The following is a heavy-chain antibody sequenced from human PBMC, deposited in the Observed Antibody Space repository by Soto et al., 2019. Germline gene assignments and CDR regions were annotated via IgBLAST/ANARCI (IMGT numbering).Heavy chain of an antibody. CDR3: ARRRPISSGFDAFDI. J-gene: IGHJ3*02. V-gene: IGHV1-3*01. CDR1: GYTFTSYA. Sequence: ASVKVSCKASGYTFTSYAMHWVRQAPGQRLEWMGWINAGNGNTKYSQKFQGRVTITRDTSASTACMELSSLRSEDTAVYYCARRRPISSGFDAFDIWGQGTMVTVSS. D-gene: IGHD3-22*01. CDR2: INAGNGNT.